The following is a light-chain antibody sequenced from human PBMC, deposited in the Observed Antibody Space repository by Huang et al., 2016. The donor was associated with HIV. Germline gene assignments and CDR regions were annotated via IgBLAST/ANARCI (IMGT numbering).Light chain of an antibody. Sequence: EIVMTQSPATLSVSPGETATLSCRASKTVYTNFAWYQQKPGQAPRLLICGASTRTTGIPGRFSGGGFGTEFTLTISTLQSEDFAVYYCQQYYDWPPITFGQGTRVDIK. CDR3: QQYYDWPPIT. CDR1: KTVYTN. J-gene: IGKJ5*01. V-gene: IGKV3-15*01. CDR2: GAS.